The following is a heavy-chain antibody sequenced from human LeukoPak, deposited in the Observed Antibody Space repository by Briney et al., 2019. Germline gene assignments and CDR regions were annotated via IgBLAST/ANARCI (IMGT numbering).Heavy chain of an antibody. CDR1: GYTLTELS. CDR2: FDPEDGET. Sequence: ASVKVSCKVSGYTLTELSMHWVRQAPGKGLEWMGGFDPEDGETIYAQKFQGRVTMTRDTSTSTVYMELSSLRSEDTAVYYCARDYSGYSSGWLDYWGQGTLVTVSS. D-gene: IGHD6-19*01. J-gene: IGHJ4*02. CDR3: ARDYSGYSSGWLDY. V-gene: IGHV1-24*01.